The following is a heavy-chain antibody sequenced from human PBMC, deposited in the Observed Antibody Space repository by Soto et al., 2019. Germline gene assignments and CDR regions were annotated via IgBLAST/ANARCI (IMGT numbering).Heavy chain of an antibody. Sequence: GGSLRLSCAASGFTFSSYGMHWVRQAPGKGLEWVAVISYDGSNKYYADSVKGRFTISRDNSKNTLYLQMNSLRAEDTAVYYCAKEILTISFHMDVWGKGTTVTVSS. CDR1: GFTFSSYG. D-gene: IGHD3-3*01. V-gene: IGHV3-30*18. CDR3: AKEILTISFHMDV. CDR2: ISYDGSNK. J-gene: IGHJ6*03.